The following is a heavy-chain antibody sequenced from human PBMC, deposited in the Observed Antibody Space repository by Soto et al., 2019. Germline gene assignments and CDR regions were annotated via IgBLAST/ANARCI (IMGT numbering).Heavy chain of an antibody. V-gene: IGHV3-23*01. Sequence: ETLSLTCAVSGDSVTRSNWWSWVRQAPGKGLEWVSAISGSGGSTYYADSVKGRFTISRDNSKNTLYLQMNSLRAEDTAVYYCAKDGDTGTAMALGFSYYYGMDVWGQGTTVTVSS. CDR3: AKDGDTGTAMALGFSYYYGMDV. CDR2: ISGSGGST. J-gene: IGHJ6*02. CDR1: GDSVTRSN. D-gene: IGHD5-18*01.